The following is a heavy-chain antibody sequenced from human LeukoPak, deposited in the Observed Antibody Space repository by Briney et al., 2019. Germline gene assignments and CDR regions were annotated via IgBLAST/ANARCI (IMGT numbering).Heavy chain of an antibody. CDR2: IHASGST. D-gene: IGHD1-26*01. Sequence: SETLSLTCTVSGASINTYYWSWFRQPAGRGLEWIGRIHASGSTYYNPSLKGRVSMSIDMSKNQFSLRLNSVTAADTAVFYCARDIGSRIWGTGTTVIVSS. CDR1: GASINTYY. V-gene: IGHV4-4*07. J-gene: IGHJ6*04. CDR3: ARDIGSRI.